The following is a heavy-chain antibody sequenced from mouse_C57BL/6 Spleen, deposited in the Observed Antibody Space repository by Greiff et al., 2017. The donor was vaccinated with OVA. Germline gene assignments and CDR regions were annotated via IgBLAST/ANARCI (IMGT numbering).Heavy chain of an antibody. CDR1: GFTFSDYY. Sequence: EVILVESEGGLVQPGSSMKLSCTASGFTFSDYYLAWVRQVPEKGLEWVANINYDGSSTYYLDSLKSRFIISRDNAKNILYLQMSSLKSEDTATYYCARGGYDGYYGFYAMDYWGQGTSVTGSS. CDR3: ARGGYDGYYGFYAMDY. V-gene: IGHV5-16*01. D-gene: IGHD2-3*01. J-gene: IGHJ4*01. CDR2: INYDGSST.